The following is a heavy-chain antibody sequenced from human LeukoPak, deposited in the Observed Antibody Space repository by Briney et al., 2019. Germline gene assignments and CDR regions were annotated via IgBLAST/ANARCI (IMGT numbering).Heavy chain of an antibody. D-gene: IGHD2-15*01. Sequence: SETLSLTCTVSGYSISSGYYWGWIRQPPGKGLEWIGSIYHSGSTYYNPSLKSRVTISVDTSKNQFSLKLSSVTAADTAVYYCARGSYSHYFDYWGQGTLVTVSS. CDR1: GYSISSGYY. J-gene: IGHJ4*02. CDR3: ARGSYSHYFDY. V-gene: IGHV4-38-2*02. CDR2: IYHSGST.